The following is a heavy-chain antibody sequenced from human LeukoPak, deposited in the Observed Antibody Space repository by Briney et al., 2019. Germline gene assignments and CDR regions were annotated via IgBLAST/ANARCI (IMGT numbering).Heavy chain of an antibody. CDR1: GFAFSNYG. CDR3: ARDSSGWYYFDY. J-gene: IGHJ4*02. V-gene: IGHV3-30*03. Sequence: GGSLRLSCAASGFAFSNYGMHWVRQAPGKGLEWVAGISYDGSDENSADSVKGRFTISRDNSKNTLYLQMNSLRGDDTGVYYWARDSSGWYYFDYWGQGTLVTVSS. CDR2: ISYDGSDE. D-gene: IGHD6-19*01.